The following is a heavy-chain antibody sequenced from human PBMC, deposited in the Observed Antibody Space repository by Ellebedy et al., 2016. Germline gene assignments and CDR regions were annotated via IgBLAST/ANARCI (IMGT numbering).Heavy chain of an antibody. CDR2: LGFDGTTK. D-gene: IGHD1-14*01. J-gene: IGHJ4*02. Sequence: GESLKISXAASGFKFTSYEMHWVRQAPGKGLEWVAALGFDGTTKKYADSVKGRFTISRDTSKNTLYLQMSSLRVDDTAVYYCARDFIPVSPDYFDYWGQGTLVTVSS. CDR3: ARDFIPVSPDYFDY. V-gene: IGHV3-30-3*01. CDR1: GFKFTSYE.